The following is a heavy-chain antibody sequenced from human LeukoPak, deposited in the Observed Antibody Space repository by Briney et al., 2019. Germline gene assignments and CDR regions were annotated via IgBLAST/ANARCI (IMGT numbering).Heavy chain of an antibody. CDR1: GGSFSVYY. CDR2: INHSGST. J-gene: IGHJ4*02. Sequence: TTSETLSPTCALYGGSFSVYYWSWIRQPPGKGLEWIGEINHSGSTNYNPSLKSRVTISVDTSKNHFSLKLSSVTAADTAVYYCARTRYYYNSRSYGAPYYFDYGGQGTLVTVSS. V-gene: IGHV4-34*01. CDR3: ARTRYYYNSRSYGAPYYFDY. D-gene: IGHD3-10*01.